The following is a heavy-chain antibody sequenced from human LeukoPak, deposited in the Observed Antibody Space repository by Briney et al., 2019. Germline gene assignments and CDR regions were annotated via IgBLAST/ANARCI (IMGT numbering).Heavy chain of an antibody. D-gene: IGHD6-6*01. CDR2: IYSGGST. CDR1: GFTLSSSY. V-gene: IGHV3-66*02. CDR3: AGSRSSGGFDY. J-gene: IGHJ4*02. Sequence: GGSLRLSCAASGFTLSSSYMTWVRQAPGTGLEWVSIIYSGGSTYYADSVKGRFTISRDSSKDTLYLQMSTLRPEDTAVYYCAGSRSSGGFDYWGQGTLVTVSS.